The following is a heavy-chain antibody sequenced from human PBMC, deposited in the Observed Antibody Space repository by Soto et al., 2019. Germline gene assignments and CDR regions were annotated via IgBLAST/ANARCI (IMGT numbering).Heavy chain of an antibody. CDR3: ARITSPGYFXS. V-gene: IGHV3-7*05. CDR1: GFPFSSHW. J-gene: IGHJ4*02. D-gene: IGHD1-20*01. Sequence: GGSLRLSCAASGFPFSSHWMTWVRQAPGKGLEWVAYIKQDGSEKYYVDSVMGRFTMSRDNTQSSLSLQMNTLRVEDSAVYYCARITSPGYFXSWGQGTLVTVPQ. CDR2: IKQDGSEK.